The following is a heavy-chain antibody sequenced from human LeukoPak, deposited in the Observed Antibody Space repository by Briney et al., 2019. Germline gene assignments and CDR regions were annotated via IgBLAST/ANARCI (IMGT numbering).Heavy chain of an antibody. J-gene: IGHJ2*01. CDR2: IYYSGST. Sequence: SQTLSLTCTVSGGSISSGDYYWSWIRQPPGKGLEWIGYIYYSGSTYYNPSLKSRVTISVDTSKNQFSLELSSVTAADTAVYYCARGLDICGGDCPSYWYFDLWGRGTLVTVSS. CDR3: ARGLDICGGDCPSYWYFDL. CDR1: GGSISSGDYY. V-gene: IGHV4-30-4*08. D-gene: IGHD2-21*01.